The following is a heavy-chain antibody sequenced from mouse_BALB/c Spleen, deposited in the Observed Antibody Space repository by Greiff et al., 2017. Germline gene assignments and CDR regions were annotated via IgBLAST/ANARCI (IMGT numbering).Heavy chain of an antibody. CDR2: IWSGGST. D-gene: IGHD2-12*01. V-gene: IGHV2-2*02. J-gene: IGHJ1*01. CDR1: GFSLTSYG. CDR3: ARGGYSYWYFDV. Sequence: QVQLQQSGPGLVQPSQSLSITCTVSGFSLTSYGVHWVRQSPGKGLEWLGVIWSGGSTDYNAAFISRLSISKDNSKSQVFFKMNSLQANDTAIYYCARGGYSYWYFDVWGAGTTVTVSS.